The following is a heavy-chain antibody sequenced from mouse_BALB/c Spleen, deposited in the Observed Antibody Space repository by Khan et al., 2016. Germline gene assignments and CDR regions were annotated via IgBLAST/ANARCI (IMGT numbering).Heavy chain of an antibody. V-gene: IGHV7-3*02. Sequence: EMELVEPGGGLIQPGDSLRLSCATSGFTFTDYYMSWVRQPPGKALEWLGFIRNKANGYTTEYSASVKGRFTISRDNSQSILYLQMNTLRAEDSATYYCARDNYAMDYWGQGTSVTVSS. CDR3: ARDNYAMDY. J-gene: IGHJ4*01. CDR1: GFTFTDYY. CDR2: IRNKANGYTT.